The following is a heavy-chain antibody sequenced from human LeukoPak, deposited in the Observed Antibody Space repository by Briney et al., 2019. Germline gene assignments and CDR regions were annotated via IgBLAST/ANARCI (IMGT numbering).Heavy chain of an antibody. CDR1: GLTFSSSW. V-gene: IGHV3-7*01. CDR2: INPDGNKK. CDR3: ARDLAYSRLDY. J-gene: IGHJ4*02. Sequence: GGSLRLSYAVSGLTFSSSWMDWVRQAPGKGLEWVASINPDGNKKYSADSVKGRFTISRDNAENSLYLQMNSLRVEDTAFYYCARDLAYSRLDYWGQGMLVTVSS. D-gene: IGHD5-18*01.